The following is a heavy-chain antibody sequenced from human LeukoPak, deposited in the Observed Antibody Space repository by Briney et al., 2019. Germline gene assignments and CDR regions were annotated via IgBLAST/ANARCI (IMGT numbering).Heavy chain of an antibody. J-gene: IGHJ3*01. Sequence: PSETLSLTCTVSGGSISASINSWGWIRQPPGKGLEWIGNIYYGGSTYYNPSLKSRVIISVDTSKNQFSLKLSSVTAADTAVYHCVRHPNIMITFGGVIAWGQGTMVTVSS. CDR3: VRHPNIMITFGGVIA. V-gene: IGHV4-39*01. CDR2: IYYGGST. D-gene: IGHD3-16*02. CDR1: GGSISASINS.